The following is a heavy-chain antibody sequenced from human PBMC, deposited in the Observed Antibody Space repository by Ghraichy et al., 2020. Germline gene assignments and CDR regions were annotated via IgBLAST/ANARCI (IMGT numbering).Heavy chain of an antibody. J-gene: IGHJ6*02. CDR3: AKDRAIAVGGNPYHYGLDA. CDR2: ISWDGGST. CDR1: GFIFDDYT. Sequence: GGSLRLSCAASGFIFDDYTMNWVRQAPGKGLEWVSLISWDGGSTYYADSVKGRFTISRDNSKNSLYLQMNSLRTEDTALYYCAKDRAIAVGGNPYHYGLDAWGRGTKVTVSS. D-gene: IGHD6-19*01. V-gene: IGHV3-43*01.